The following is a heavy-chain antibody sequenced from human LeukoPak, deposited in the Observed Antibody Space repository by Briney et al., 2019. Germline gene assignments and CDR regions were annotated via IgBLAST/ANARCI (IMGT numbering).Heavy chain of an antibody. V-gene: IGHV1-69*13. CDR2: IIPIFGSA. CDR3: ARDSRVPSSTVTTSYYFDY. CDR1: GGTFSSYA. Sequence: AAVKVSCKASGGTFSSYAISWVRQAPGQRLEGMGGIIPIFGSANYVQKVQGRVTITADDSTSTAYMELRSLRSEDTAVYYCARDSRVPSSTVTTSYYFDYWGQGTLVTVSS. J-gene: IGHJ4*02. D-gene: IGHD4-11*01.